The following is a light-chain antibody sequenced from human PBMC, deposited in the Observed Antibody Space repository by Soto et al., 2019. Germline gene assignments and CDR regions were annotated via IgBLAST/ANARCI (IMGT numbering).Light chain of an antibody. CDR3: QQFYKTPYT. CDR2: KAS. CDR1: QTISSW. J-gene: IGKJ2*01. Sequence: DIQMTQSPSTLSGSVGDRVTITCRASQTISSWLAWYQQKPGKAPKLLIYKASTLKSGVPLRFSGSGSETEFTLTISGVQPEDVASYYCQQFYKTPYTFGQGTKLEIK. V-gene: IGKV1-5*03.